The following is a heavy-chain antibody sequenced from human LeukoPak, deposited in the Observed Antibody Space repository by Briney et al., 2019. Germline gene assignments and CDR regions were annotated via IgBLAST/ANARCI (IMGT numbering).Heavy chain of an antibody. D-gene: IGHD2-15*01. V-gene: IGHV3-33*01. CDR2: IWYDGSNK. CDR1: GFTFNTYA. Sequence: PGGSLRLSCAASGFTFNTYAMHWVRQAPGKGLEWVAIIWYDGSNKYYGDSVRGRFTISRDNSKNTLYLQMNSLRAEDTAVYYCGRVGCTGGNCKPYAYYATDVWGQGTTVTVSS. CDR3: GRVGCTGGNCKPYAYYATDV. J-gene: IGHJ6*02.